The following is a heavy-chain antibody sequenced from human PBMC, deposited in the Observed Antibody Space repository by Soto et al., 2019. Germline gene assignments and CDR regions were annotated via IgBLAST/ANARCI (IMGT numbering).Heavy chain of an antibody. J-gene: IGHJ1*01. CDR2: INSDGSST. Sequence: GGSLRLSCVASGFTFRSYWMQWGLQAPWKGLVWVSWINSDGSSTRYADSVKGRFTISRDNAKNTLYLQMNSLRAEDTAVYYCARDRVESGYPEYFQHWGQGTLVTVSS. CDR3: ARDRVESGYPEYFQH. V-gene: IGHV3-74*01. D-gene: IGHD3-22*01. CDR1: GFTFRSYW.